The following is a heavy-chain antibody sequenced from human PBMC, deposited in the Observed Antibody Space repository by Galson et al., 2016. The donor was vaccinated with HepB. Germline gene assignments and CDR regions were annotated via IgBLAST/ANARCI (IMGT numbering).Heavy chain of an antibody. CDR2: VYYSGST. J-gene: IGHJ5*02. CDR1: GAFISSGGYY. V-gene: IGHV4-31*03. D-gene: IGHD3-10*01. CDR3: ARGVSMVRGWLDP. Sequence: TLSLTCNVSGAFISSGGYYWNWIRLHPGKGLEWIGCVYYSGSTYYNPSLESRAAISVDTSENQFSLKLTSVTAADTAVYYCARGVSMVRGWLDPWGQGTRVTVSP.